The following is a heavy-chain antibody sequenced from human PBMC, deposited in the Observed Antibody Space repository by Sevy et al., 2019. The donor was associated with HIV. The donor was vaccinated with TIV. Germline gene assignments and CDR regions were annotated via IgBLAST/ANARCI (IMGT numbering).Heavy chain of an antibody. CDR1: GGSFSGYY. D-gene: IGHD2-2*01. J-gene: IGHJ5*02. V-gene: IGHV4-34*01. Sequence: SETLSLTCAVHGGSFSGYYWSWIRQPPGKGLEWIGEIKHSGSTNYNPSIKSRVTISVDTSKKQFSLKLGSVTAADTAVYYCARSPPVVVVPGAPSWFDPWGQGTMVTVSS. CDR3: ARSPPVVVVPGAPSWFDP. CDR2: IKHSGST.